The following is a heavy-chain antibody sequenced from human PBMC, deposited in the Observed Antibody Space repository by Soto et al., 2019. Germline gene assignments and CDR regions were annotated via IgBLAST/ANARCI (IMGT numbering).Heavy chain of an antibody. J-gene: IGHJ4*02. D-gene: IGHD3-22*01. CDR2: IYYSGST. CDR3: ASTQDSSGYYYGFDY. V-gene: IGHV4-39*01. CDR1: GGSISSSSYY. Sequence: SETLSLTCTVSGGSISSSSYYWGWIRQPPGKGLEWIGSIYYSGSTYYNPSLKSRVTISVDTPKNQFSLKLSSVTAADTAVYYCASTQDSSGYYYGFDYWGQGTLVTVSS.